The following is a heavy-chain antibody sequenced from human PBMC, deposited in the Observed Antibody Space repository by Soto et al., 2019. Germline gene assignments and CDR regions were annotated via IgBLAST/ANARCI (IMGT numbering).Heavy chain of an antibody. Sequence: ASVKVSCKASGYTFTSYAMHWVRQAPGQRLEWMGWINAGNGNTKYSEKFQGRVTMTRDTSASTVYMELSSLRSEDTAVYYCARESAGRDEFESSGDFDYWGQGTLVTVSS. CDR1: GYTFTSYA. J-gene: IGHJ4*02. D-gene: IGHD3-22*01. CDR2: INAGNGNT. V-gene: IGHV1-3*01. CDR3: ARESAGRDEFESSGDFDY.